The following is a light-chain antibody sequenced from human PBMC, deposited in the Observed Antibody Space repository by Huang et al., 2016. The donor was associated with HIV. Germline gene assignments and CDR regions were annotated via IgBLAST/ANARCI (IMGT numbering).Light chain of an antibody. CDR1: QSVSSY. Sequence: EIVLTQSLATLSLSPGERATLSCRASQSVSSYLAWYQQKPGQAPRLLIYDASNRATGIPARFSGSGSGTDFTLTISDLEPEDFAVYFCQQRSSWPRFTFGPGTKVDLK. J-gene: IGKJ3*01. V-gene: IGKV3-11*01. CDR3: QQRSSWPRFT. CDR2: DAS.